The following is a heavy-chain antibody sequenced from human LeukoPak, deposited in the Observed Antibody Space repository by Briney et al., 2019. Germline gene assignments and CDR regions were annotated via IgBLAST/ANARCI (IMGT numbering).Heavy chain of an antibody. J-gene: IGHJ6*02. V-gene: IGHV5-51*01. CDR1: GYRFTSYW. D-gene: IGHD1-26*01. Sequence: GESLKISCKGSGYRFTSYWIGWVRPMPGKGLEWMGIIYPGDSDTRYSPSFQGQVTISADKSISTAYLQWSSLKASDTAMYYCARHRNSGSYYYGMDVWGQGTTVTVSS. CDR2: IYPGDSDT. CDR3: ARHRNSGSYYYGMDV.